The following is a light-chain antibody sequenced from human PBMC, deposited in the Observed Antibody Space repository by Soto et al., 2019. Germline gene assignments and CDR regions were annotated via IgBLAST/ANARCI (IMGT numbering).Light chain of an antibody. V-gene: IGKV3-20*01. CDR1: QSVSSNY. J-gene: IGKJ1*01. CDR3: QQYGSLPRT. Sequence: EIVLTQSPGTLSLSPGERATLSCRATQSVSSNYLAWYQQKPGQAPRLLIYGASSRATGIPDRFGGSGSGTVFSLTISRLEPEVFAVYYCQQYGSLPRTFGQGTNVDIK. CDR2: GAS.